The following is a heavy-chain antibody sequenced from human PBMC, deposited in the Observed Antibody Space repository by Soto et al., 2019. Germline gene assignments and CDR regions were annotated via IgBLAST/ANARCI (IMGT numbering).Heavy chain of an antibody. CDR3: ARANEALGYCSGGSCYPYVRDAFDI. CDR2: MNPNSGNT. Sequence: ASVKVSCKASGYTFTSYDINWVRQATGQGLEWMGWMNPNSGNTGYAQKFQGRVTMTRNTSISTAHMELSSLRSEDTAVYYCARANEALGYCSGGSCYPYVRDAFDIWGQGTMVTVSS. J-gene: IGHJ3*02. CDR1: GYTFTSYD. V-gene: IGHV1-8*01. D-gene: IGHD2-15*01.